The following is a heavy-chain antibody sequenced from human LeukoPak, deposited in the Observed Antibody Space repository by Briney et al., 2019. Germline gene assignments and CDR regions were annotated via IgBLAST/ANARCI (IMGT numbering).Heavy chain of an antibody. D-gene: IGHD3-22*01. CDR1: GYTFTSYG. J-gene: IGHJ4*02. Sequence: GASVKVSCKASGYTFTSYGISWVRQAPGQGLEWMGWISAYNGNTNYAQKLQGRVNMTTDTSTSTAYMELRSLRSDDTAVYYCARGSYYDSSGYYYSVYWGQGTLVTVSS. CDR2: ISAYNGNT. V-gene: IGHV1-18*01. CDR3: ARGSYYDSSGYYYSVY.